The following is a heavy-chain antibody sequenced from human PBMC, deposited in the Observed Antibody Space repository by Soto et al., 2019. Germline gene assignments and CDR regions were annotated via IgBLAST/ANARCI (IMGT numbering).Heavy chain of an antibody. D-gene: IGHD3-22*01. CDR3: AKDQGAYYDSSGPPDY. V-gene: IGHV3-23*01. Sequence: GALRLSCAAPVFTFSSYAMSWVRQAPGKGLEWVSAISGSGGSTYYADSVKGRFTISRDNSKNTLYLQMNSLRAEDTAVYYCAKDQGAYYDSSGPPDYWGQGTLVTVSS. J-gene: IGHJ4*02. CDR1: VFTFSSYA. CDR2: ISGSGGST.